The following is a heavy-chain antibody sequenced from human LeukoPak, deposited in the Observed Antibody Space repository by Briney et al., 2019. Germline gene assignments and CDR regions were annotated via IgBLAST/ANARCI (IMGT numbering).Heavy chain of an antibody. CDR1: GFTFSSYS. J-gene: IGHJ4*02. D-gene: IGHD1-26*01. V-gene: IGHV3-30*18. CDR2: ISYDGSNK. Sequence: GGSLRLSCAASGFTFSSYSMNWVRQAPGKGLEWVAVISYDGSNKYYADSVKGRFTISRDNSKNTLYLQMNSLRAEDTAVYYCAKDQGGTFRYWGQGTLVTVSS. CDR3: AKDQGGTFRY.